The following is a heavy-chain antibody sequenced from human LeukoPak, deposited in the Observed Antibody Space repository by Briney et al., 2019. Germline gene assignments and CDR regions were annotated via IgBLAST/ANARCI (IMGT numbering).Heavy chain of an antibody. CDR3: VRDSNYHPDC. V-gene: IGHV3-74*01. CDR1: GFTFCDYW. CDR2: IISDGSSA. Sequence: PGGSLRLSCAASGFTFCDYWMHWVRQAPGKGLVWVSRIISDGSSASYADSVKGRFTMSRDNAKNTLHLQMNSLRVEDTAVYYCVRDSNYHPDCWGQGTLVTVSS. D-gene: IGHD4-11*01. J-gene: IGHJ4*02.